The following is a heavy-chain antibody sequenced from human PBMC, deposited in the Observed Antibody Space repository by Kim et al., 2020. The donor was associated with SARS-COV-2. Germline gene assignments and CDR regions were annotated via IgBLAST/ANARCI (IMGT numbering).Heavy chain of an antibody. CDR2: INTNTGNP. D-gene: IGHD3-22*01. V-gene: IGHV7-4-1*02. J-gene: IGHJ4*02. CDR1: GYTFTSYA. CDR3: ARDSPTTDYYDSSGYYPDY. Sequence: ASVKVSCKASGYTFTSYAMNWVRQAPGQGLEWMGWINTNTGNPTYAQGFTGRFVFSLDTSVSTAYLQISSLKAEDTAVYYCARDSPTTDYYDSSGYYPDYWGQGTLVTVSS.